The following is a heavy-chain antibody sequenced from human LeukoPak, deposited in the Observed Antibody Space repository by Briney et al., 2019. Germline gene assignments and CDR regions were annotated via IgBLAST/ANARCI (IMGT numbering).Heavy chain of an antibody. CDR3: ARDITVVTPFYYYYGMDV. CDR2: MNPNSGNT. J-gene: IGHJ6*02. CDR1: GYTFTSYD. Sequence: GASVKVSCKASGYTFTSYDINWVRQATGQGLEWMGWMNPNSGNTGYAQKFQGRVTITRNTSISTAYMELSSLRSEDTAVYYCARDITVVTPFYYYYGMDVWGQGTTVTVSS. D-gene: IGHD3-22*01. V-gene: IGHV1-8*03.